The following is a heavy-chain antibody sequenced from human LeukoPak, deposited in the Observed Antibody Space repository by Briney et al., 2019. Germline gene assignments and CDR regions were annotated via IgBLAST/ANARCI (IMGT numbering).Heavy chain of an antibody. CDR3: ARESTVTSYYYYYMDV. Sequence: ASVKVSCKASGYTFTCYYMHWVRQAPGQGLEWMGWINPNSGGTNYAQKLQGRVTMTTDTSTSTAYMELRSLRSDDTAVYYCARESTVTSYYYYYMDVWGKGTTVTVSS. J-gene: IGHJ6*03. CDR2: INPNSGGT. CDR1: GYTFTCYY. V-gene: IGHV1-2*02. D-gene: IGHD4-17*01.